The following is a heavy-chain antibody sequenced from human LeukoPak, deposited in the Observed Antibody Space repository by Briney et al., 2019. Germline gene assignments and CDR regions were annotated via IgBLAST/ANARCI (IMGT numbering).Heavy chain of an antibody. V-gene: IGHV3-48*01. CDR1: RFTFSSSG. Sequence: GGSLRLSCAASRFTFSSSGMNWVRQAPGKGLEWVSFIGTNSRTTYYGDSVKGRFTISRDNAKNSLYLQMDSLRAEDTAVYYCAKDFLIDPLWGQGTLVTVSS. J-gene: IGHJ4*02. CDR2: IGTNSRTT. D-gene: IGHD2-21*01. CDR3: AKDFLIDPL.